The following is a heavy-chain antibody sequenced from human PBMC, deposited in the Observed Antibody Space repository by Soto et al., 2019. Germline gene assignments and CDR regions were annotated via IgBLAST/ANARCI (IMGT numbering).Heavy chain of an antibody. CDR1: GGTFSSYA. CDR3: ARDRGHSSGYYPYWFDP. V-gene: IGHV1-69*12. Sequence: QVQLVQSGAEVKKPGSSVKVSCKASGGTFSSYAITWVRQAPGQGLEWMGEIIPIFDTANYAQKFQGRVTITADESTSTAYMELSSLRSEDTAVYYCARDRGHSSGYYPYWFDPWGQATLVTVSS. J-gene: IGHJ5*02. CDR2: IIPIFDTA. D-gene: IGHD3-22*01.